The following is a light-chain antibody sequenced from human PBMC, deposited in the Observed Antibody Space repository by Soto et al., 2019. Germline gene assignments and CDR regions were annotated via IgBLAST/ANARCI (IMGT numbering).Light chain of an antibody. CDR3: SSYTSSSTLV. Sequence: QSALTQPASVSGSPGQSITISCTGTSSDVGGYNYVSWYQQHPGKAPKLMIYDVSNRPSGLSNRFSGSKSGNTASLTISGLQAEDEADSYCSSYTSSSTLVFGGGTKLTVL. J-gene: IGLJ2*01. CDR1: SSDVGGYNY. V-gene: IGLV2-14*01. CDR2: DVS.